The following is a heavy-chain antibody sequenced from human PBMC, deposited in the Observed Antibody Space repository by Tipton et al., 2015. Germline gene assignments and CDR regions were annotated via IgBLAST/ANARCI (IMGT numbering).Heavy chain of an antibody. Sequence: SLRLSCAASGLTFARYAMSWVRQAPGKGLEWVSAISGSGGRTYYTDYVKGRFTISRDNSKNTVFLQMSNLRAEDTAEYYCARDPQTVVRGVDWFDLWGQGTLVTVSS. CDR1: GLTFARYA. J-gene: IGHJ5*02. CDR3: ARDPQTVVRGVDWFDL. CDR2: ISGSGGRT. D-gene: IGHD3-10*01. V-gene: IGHV3-23*01.